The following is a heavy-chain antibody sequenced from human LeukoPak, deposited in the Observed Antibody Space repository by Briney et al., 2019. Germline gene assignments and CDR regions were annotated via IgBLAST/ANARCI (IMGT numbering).Heavy chain of an antibody. J-gene: IGHJ3*02. V-gene: IGHV3-23*01. D-gene: IGHD6-6*01. CDR3: AKGLAARPWDDAFDI. CDR1: RFTFSNFA. CDR2: ISGSAYST. Sequence: PGGSLRLSCAASRFTFSNFAMSWVRQAPGKGLEWVSTISGSAYSTYYADSVKGRFTISRDNSKNALFLQMNSLSAEDTAVYYCAKGLAARPWDDAFDIWGQGTMVTVSS.